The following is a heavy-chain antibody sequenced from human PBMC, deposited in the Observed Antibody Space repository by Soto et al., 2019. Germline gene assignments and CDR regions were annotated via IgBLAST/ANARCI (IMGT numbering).Heavy chain of an antibody. V-gene: IGHV3-21*01. CDR1: GFTFSSYS. CDR2: ISSSSSYI. J-gene: IGHJ4*02. Sequence: GGSLRLSCAASGFTFSSYSMNWVRQAPGKGLEWVSSISSSSSYIYYADSVKGRFTISRDNAKNSLYLQMNSLRAEDTAVYYCARASGEPPSLNWCDYWGQGTLVTVSS. CDR3: ARASGEPPSLNWCDY. D-gene: IGHD3-16*01.